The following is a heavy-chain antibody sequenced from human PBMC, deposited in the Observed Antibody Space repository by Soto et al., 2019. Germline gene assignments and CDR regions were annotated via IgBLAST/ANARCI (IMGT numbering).Heavy chain of an antibody. V-gene: IGHV3-11*06. CDR3: ARWGSYYDFWSGPWYFDY. D-gene: IGHD3-3*01. CDR1: GFTFSDYY. Sequence: QVQLVESGGGLVKPGGSLRLSCAASGFTFSDYYMSWIRQAPGKGLEWVSYISSSSSYTNYADSVKGRFTISRDNAKNSLYLQMNSLRAEDTAVYYCARWGSYYDFWSGPWYFDYWGQGTLVTVSS. J-gene: IGHJ4*02. CDR2: ISSSSSYT.